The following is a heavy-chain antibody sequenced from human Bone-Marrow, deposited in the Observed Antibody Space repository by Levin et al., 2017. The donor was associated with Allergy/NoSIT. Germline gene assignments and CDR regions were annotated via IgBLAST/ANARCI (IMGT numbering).Heavy chain of an antibody. J-gene: IGHJ6*02. CDR2: ISAYSGNT. V-gene: IGHV1-18*01. CDR1: GYTFIGYG. D-gene: IGHD4-17*01. CDR3: ARGWSGDYLFWASYYYDMDV. Sequence: ASVKVSCKASGYTFIGYGISWVRQAPGQGLEWMGWISAYSGNTKYAQNLQDRVTMTTDTATSTAYMELSSLRSEDTAVYYCARGWSGDYLFWASYYYDMDVWGQGTTVTVSS.